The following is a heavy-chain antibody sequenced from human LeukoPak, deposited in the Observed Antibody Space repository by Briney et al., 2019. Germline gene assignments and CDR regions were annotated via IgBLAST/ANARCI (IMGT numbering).Heavy chain of an antibody. J-gene: IGHJ6*02. CDR3: ARDDFSYYYGMDV. D-gene: IGHD3/OR15-3a*01. CDR2: INPNSGGT. CDR1: GYTFTGYY. Sequence: ASVKVSCKASGYTFTGYYMHWVRQAPGQGLEWMGRINPNSGGTNYAQKFQGRVTMTRDTSISTAYMELSRLRSDDTAVYYCARDDFSYYYGMDVWGQGTQVTVSS. V-gene: IGHV1-2*06.